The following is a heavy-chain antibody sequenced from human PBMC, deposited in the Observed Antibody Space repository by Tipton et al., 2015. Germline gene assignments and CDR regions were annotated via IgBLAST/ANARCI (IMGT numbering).Heavy chain of an antibody. CDR1: GGSISSSSYY. V-gene: IGHV4-39*01. D-gene: IGHD2-21*02. CDR2: LYFSGST. Sequence: TLSLTCDVSGGSISSSSYYWAWIRQPPGKGLEWIGSLYFSGSTYYNPSLKSRVTISIDRFKNQFSLKLSSVTAADTAVYYCASPSLPHDRGDYYFQSWGQGSLVTVSS. J-gene: IGHJ4*02. CDR3: ASPSLPHDRGDYYFQS.